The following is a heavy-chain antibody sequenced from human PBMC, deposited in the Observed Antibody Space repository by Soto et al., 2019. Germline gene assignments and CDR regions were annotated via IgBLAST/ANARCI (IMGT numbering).Heavy chain of an antibody. CDR2: IVVASGQT. J-gene: IGHJ6*02. CDR3: SADRPDIGVGWWV. Sequence: ASVKVSCKASGSGFISSGIQWVRQAHGQRLEWIGWIVVASGQTNYAQNFRGRVAITRDTSTATAYIELTGLTSEDTAVYFCSADRPDIGVGWWVWGQGTTVTV. CDR1: GSGFISSG. D-gene: IGHD2-15*01. V-gene: IGHV1-58*02.